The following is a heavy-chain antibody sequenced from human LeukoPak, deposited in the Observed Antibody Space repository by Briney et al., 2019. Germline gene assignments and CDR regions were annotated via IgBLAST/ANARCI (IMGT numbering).Heavy chain of an antibody. CDR2: MNGEGTTI. J-gene: IGHJ4*02. CDR3: ATARNFRFEY. Sequence: LGGSLRLSCATSGLTFRTTWMHWVRQAPGKGLMWVSRMNGEGTTIDYADSVKGRFTVSRDYAKNTLFLQMNNLRTEDTAPYFCATARNFRFEYWGQGSLVIVSA. D-gene: IGHD1-7*01. CDR1: GLTFRTTW. V-gene: IGHV3-74*01.